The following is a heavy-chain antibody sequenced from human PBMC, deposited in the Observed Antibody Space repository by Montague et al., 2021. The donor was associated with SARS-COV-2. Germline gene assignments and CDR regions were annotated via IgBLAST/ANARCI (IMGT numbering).Heavy chain of an antibody. CDR2: ISHLGGT. CDR3: ARGHSILTGYDY. J-gene: IGHJ4*02. CDR1: NGSVTSSTC. Sequence: SETLSLTCSVSNGSVTSSTCWSWVRQAPGKGLESFGEISHLGGTNYSPSPKSRLTMSLDKPGNHFSLKLTSVTAADTAVYYCARGHSILTGYDYWGQGTLVTVSS. V-gene: IGHV4-4*02. D-gene: IGHD3-9*01.